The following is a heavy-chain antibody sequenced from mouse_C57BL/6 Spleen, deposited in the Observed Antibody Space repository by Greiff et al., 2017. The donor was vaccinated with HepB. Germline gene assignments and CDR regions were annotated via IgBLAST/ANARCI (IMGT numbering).Heavy chain of an antibody. D-gene: IGHD2-1*01. Sequence: QVQLQQPGAELVRPWSSVKLSCKASGYTFTSYWMHWVKQRPIQGLEWIGNIDPSDSETHYNQKFKDKATLTVDKSSSTAYMQLSSLTSGDSAVYDCARGNGNYGGAFGYWDQGTTLTGSS. V-gene: IGHV1-52*01. J-gene: IGHJ2*01. CDR1: GYTFTSYW. CDR2: IDPSDSET. CDR3: ARGNGNYGGAFGY.